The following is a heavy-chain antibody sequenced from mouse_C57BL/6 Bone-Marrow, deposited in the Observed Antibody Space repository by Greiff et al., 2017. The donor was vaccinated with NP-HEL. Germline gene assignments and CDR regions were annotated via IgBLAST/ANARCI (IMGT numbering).Heavy chain of an antibody. D-gene: IGHD1-1*01. CDR2: INPNNGGT. Sequence: EVQLQESGPELVKPGASVKIPCKASGYTFTDYNMDWVKQSHGKSLEWIGDINPNNGGTIYNQKFKGKATLTVDKSSSTAYMELRSLTSEDTAVYYCARGPLYGSSPWLAYWGQGTLVTVSA. J-gene: IGHJ3*01. V-gene: IGHV1-18*01. CDR3: ARGPLYGSSPWLAY. CDR1: GYTFTDYN.